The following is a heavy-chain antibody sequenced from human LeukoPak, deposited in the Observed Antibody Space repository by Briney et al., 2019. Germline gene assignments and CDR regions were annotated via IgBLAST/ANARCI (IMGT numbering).Heavy chain of an antibody. J-gene: IGHJ5*02. CDR3: VRVASGYNYGSWFDP. Sequence: GASVKVSCKASGYTFTGYFMHWVRQAPGQGLEWMGLINPNSGATNYAQKFQDRVTMTRDTSITTAYMELSRLNSDDTAVYYCVRVASGYNYGSWFDPGAREPWSPSPQ. D-gene: IGHD5-18*01. CDR1: GYTFTGYF. CDR2: INPNSGAT. V-gene: IGHV1-2*02.